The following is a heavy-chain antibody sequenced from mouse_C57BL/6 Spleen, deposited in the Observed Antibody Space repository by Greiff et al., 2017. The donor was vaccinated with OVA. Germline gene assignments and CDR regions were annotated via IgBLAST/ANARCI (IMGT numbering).Heavy chain of an antibody. Sequence: VKLMESGAELVRPGASVTLSCKASGYTFTDYEMHWVKQTPVHGLEWIGAIDPETGGTAYNQKFKGKAILTADKSSSTAYMELRSLTSEDSAVYYCTRRATVVRYAMDYWGQGTSVTVSS. CDR3: TRRATVVRYAMDY. J-gene: IGHJ4*01. D-gene: IGHD1-1*01. V-gene: IGHV1-15*01. CDR1: GYTFTDYE. CDR2: IDPETGGT.